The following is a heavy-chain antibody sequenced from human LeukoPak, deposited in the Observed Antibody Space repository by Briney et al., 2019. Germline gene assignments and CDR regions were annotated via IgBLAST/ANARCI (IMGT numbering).Heavy chain of an antibody. J-gene: IGHJ5*02. CDR3: ARDSSSTLTTNWFDP. V-gene: IGHV4-61*10. CDR1: NGSISSDTYF. D-gene: IGHD4-11*01. Sequence: TSETLSLTCTVSNGSISSDTYFWSWIRQPAGKGLEWIGEIYHSGSTNYNPSLKSRVTISVDKSKNQFSLKLSSVTAADTAVYFCARDSSSTLTTNWFDPWGQGTLVTVSS. CDR2: IYHSGST.